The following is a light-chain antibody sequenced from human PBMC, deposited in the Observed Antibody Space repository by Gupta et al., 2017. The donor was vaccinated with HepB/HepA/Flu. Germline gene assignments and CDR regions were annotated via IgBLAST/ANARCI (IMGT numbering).Light chain of an antibody. CDR3: QQSYSAPLT. Sequence: DIQMTQSPSSLSASVGDRITITCRASQSISRYLSWYQQTPGKAPKLLIYMASNVQGGVPSRFSGSGSGADFTLTISRLRPEDFASYYCQQSYSAPLTFGGGTKVEIK. CDR2: MAS. V-gene: IGKV1-39*01. J-gene: IGKJ4*01. CDR1: QSISRY.